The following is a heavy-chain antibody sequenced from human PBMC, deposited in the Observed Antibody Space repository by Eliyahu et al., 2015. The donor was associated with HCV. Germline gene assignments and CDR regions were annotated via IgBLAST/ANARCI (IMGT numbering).Heavy chain of an antibody. V-gene: IGHV5-51*01. J-gene: IGHJ4*02. CDR3: ARHGALAVTDTSHFDY. D-gene: IGHD6-19*01. Sequence: EVQLVQSGAEVKKSGESLKISCKGSGYRFTSXWIGWVRQMPGKGLEWMGVIYPGDSDTRYSPSFQGQVTMSVDKSTSSAYLQWSSLKASDTAMYYCARHGALAVTDTSHFDYWGQGTLVTVSS. CDR2: IYPGDSDT. CDR1: GYRFTSXW.